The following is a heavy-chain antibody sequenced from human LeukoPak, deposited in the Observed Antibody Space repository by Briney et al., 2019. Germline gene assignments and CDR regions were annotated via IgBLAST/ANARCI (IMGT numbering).Heavy chain of an antibody. CDR3: ASESTFGSFDY. J-gene: IGHJ4*02. CDR2: IYYSGST. CDR1: CGSISSSSYY. Sequence: SETLALTWTVSCGSISSSSYYWGWIRQPPGKGLEWIGSIYYSGSTYYNPSLKSRVTISVDTSNNQFSLKLRSVTAADTAVYYCASESTFGSFDYWGQGTLVTVSS. V-gene: IGHV4-39*07. D-gene: IGHD3-10*02.